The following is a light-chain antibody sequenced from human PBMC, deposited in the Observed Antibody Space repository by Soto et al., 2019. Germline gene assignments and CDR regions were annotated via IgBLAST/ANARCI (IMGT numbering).Light chain of an antibody. V-gene: IGLV1-40*01. CDR3: KSYDSTLSARYV. Sequence: QSVLTQPPSVSGAPGQRVTISCTGSSSNIGAGYDVHWYQQRPGTAPKLLIFGNNNRPSGVPDRFSGSKSGTSASLAITGLQAEDEGDYYRKSYDSTLSARYVFGTGTKVTVL. CDR2: GNN. CDR1: SSNIGAGYD. J-gene: IGLJ1*01.